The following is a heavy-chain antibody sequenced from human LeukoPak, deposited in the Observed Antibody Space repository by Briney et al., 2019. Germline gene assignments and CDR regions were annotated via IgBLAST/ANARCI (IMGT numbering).Heavy chain of an antibody. CDR3: ASDHLGGNSYLNWFDP. CDR1: GGSTSSYY. J-gene: IGHJ5*02. D-gene: IGHD4-23*01. CDR2: SYYSGGT. V-gene: IGHV4-59*01. Sequence: PSGTLSLTCTVSGGSTSSYYWSWIRQPPGKGLEWIGYSYYSGGTNYNPSLKSRVTISVDTSKNQFSLKLSSVTAADTAVYYCASDHLGGNSYLNWFDPWGQGTLVTVSS.